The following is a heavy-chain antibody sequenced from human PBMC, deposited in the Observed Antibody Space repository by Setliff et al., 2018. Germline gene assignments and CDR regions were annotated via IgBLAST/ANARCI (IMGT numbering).Heavy chain of an antibody. D-gene: IGHD4-17*01. J-gene: IGHJ4*02. CDR2: ISGSGRTT. V-gene: IGHV3-23*01. Sequence: GGSLRLSCSASGFTFSSYAMTWVRQAPGKGLEWVSSISGSGRTTHYAASVKGRLTISRDNSRNTLFLQVNSLRADDTAVYFCVNARMVTTWGRAYWGQGTLVTVSS. CDR3: VNARMVTTWGRAY. CDR1: GFTFSSYA.